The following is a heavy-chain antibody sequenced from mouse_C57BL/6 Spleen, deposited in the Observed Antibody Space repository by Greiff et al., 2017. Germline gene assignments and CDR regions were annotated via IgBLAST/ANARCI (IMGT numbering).Heavy chain of an antibody. Sequence: VKLVESGPGLVQPSQSLSITCTVSGFSLTSYGVHWVRQSPGKGLEWLGVIWSGGSTDYNAAFISRLSISKDNSKSQVFFKMNSLQADDTAIYYCARNWAYYYGSSLDYWGQGTTLTVSS. V-gene: IGHV2-2*01. CDR2: IWSGGST. D-gene: IGHD1-1*01. J-gene: IGHJ2*01. CDR1: GFSLTSYG. CDR3: ARNWAYYYGSSLDY.